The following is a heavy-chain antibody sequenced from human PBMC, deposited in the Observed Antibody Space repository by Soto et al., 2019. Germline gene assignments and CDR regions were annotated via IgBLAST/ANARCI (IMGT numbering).Heavy chain of an antibody. V-gene: IGHV1-69*01. CDR3: ARCEQLVLH. CDR2: FIPIFGTL. D-gene: IGHD6-13*01. Sequence: QVQLVQSGAEVKKPGSSVTVSCKASGGTFSNFAISWVRQAPGQGLEWMGGFIPIFGTLNYAQRFQGRLTISADEATSTAYMPLSRLRSEDTAVYYCARCEQLVLHWGQGTLVTVSS. CDR1: GGTFSNFA. J-gene: IGHJ1*01.